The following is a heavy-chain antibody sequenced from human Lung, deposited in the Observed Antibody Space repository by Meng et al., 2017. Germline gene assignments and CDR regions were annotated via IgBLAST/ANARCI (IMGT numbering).Heavy chain of an antibody. V-gene: IGHV3-33*01. CDR2: IWYDGSNK. CDR3: ARGGWYSSSSRVDY. CDR1: GLTFSSYG. J-gene: IGHJ4*02. Sequence: QGRLVGCGGGGVQPGRAPGLSCASSGLTFSSYGMHWVRKAPGKGLEWVAVIWYDGSNKYYADSVKGRFTISRDNSKNTLYLQMNSLRAEDTAVYYCARGGWYSSSSRVDYWGQGTLVTVSS. D-gene: IGHD6-13*01.